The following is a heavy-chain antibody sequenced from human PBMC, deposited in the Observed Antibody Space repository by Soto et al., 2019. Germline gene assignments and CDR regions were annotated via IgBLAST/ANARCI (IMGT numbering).Heavy chain of an antibody. Sequence: QVRLEESGPGLVKPSETLSLICSVSGGSVNNANYFWNWIRHHPENGLEWIGYIYYSGSTRYNPSFKTRATLSIDTSKNQFSLRLNSVTVADTPVYFCARDADYGGSRGGMDVWGRGTTVTVSS. D-gene: IGHD4-17*01. CDR3: ARDADYGGSRGGMDV. CDR2: IYYSGST. CDR1: GGSVNNANYF. V-gene: IGHV4-31*03. J-gene: IGHJ6*02.